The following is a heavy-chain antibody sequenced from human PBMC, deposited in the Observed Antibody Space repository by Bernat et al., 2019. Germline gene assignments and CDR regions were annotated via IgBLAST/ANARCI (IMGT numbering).Heavy chain of an antibody. Sequence: QVQLQESGPGLVKPSGTLSLTCAVSGGSISSSNNYYWGWIRRPPGKGLEWIGTFYYSGDTYYNPSLKSRVTMSLDTSKNQFSLRLSSVTAADTAIYFCARHVRDVSSTGWNDAFDIWGQGTMVTVSS. CDR3: ARHVRDVSSTGWNDAFDI. D-gene: IGHD6-19*01. J-gene: IGHJ3*02. CDR2: FYYSGDT. CDR1: GGSISSSNNYY. V-gene: IGHV4-39*01.